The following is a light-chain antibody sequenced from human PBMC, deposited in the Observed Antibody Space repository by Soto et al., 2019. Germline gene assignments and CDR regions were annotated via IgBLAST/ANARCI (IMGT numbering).Light chain of an antibody. V-gene: IGKV1-5*01. Sequence: DIQMTQSPSTLSASVGERVTITCRASQSISSWLAWYQQKPGKAPKLLIYDASSLESGVPSRFSGSGSGTEFTLTISSLQPDDFATYYCKQYNSYSWTFGQGTKV. CDR2: DAS. J-gene: IGKJ1*01. CDR3: KQYNSYSWT. CDR1: QSISSW.